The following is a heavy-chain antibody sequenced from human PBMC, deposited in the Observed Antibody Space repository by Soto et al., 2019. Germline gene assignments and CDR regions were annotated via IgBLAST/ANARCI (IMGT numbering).Heavy chain of an antibody. CDR2: IYYSGST. Sequence: PSEPLSLTCTVSGGSISSGGYYWSWIRQHPGKGLEWIGYIYYSGSTYYNPSLKSRVTISVDTSKDQFSLKLSSVTAADTAVYYCARDFTDSSGPTLGMGVWGQGTTVTVSS. CDR3: ARDFTDSSGPTLGMGV. J-gene: IGHJ6*02. D-gene: IGHD6-19*01. V-gene: IGHV4-31*03. CDR1: GGSISSGGYY.